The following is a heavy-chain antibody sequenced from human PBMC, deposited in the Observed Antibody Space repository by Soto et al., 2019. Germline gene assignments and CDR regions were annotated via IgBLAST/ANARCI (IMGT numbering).Heavy chain of an antibody. J-gene: IGHJ6*03. CDR2: FDPDDGET. Sequence: ASVKVSCKVSGYTFSELSMHWVRQAPGKGLEWMGGFDPDDGETMYAQKFQGRVTMTEDTSTDTAYMELNSLRSEDTAVYYCATQIRSRQYYYYYYMDFWGKGTTVTVSS. V-gene: IGHV1-24*01. CDR3: ATQIRSRQYYYYYYMDF. D-gene: IGHD6-13*01. CDR1: GYTFSELS.